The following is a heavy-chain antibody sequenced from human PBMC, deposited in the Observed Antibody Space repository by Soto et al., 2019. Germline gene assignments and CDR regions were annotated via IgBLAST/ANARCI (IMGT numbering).Heavy chain of an antibody. CDR3: ARDGLEGWFGVMPPASYGMDV. D-gene: IGHD3-10*01. CDR1: GGTFSSYA. J-gene: IGHJ6*02. CDR2: IIPIFGTA. Sequence: QVQLVQSGAEVKKPGSSVKVSCKASGGTFSSYAISWVRQAPGQGLEWMGGIIPIFGTANYAQKFQGRVTITADESTSTAYMELSSLRSEDTAVYYCARDGLEGWFGVMPPASYGMDVWGQGTTVTVSS. V-gene: IGHV1-69*01.